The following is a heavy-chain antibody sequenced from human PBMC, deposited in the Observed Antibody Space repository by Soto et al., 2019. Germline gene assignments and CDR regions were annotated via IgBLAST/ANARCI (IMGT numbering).Heavy chain of an antibody. Sequence: GGSLTLSCSASVFTFSRFSMHWVRQPPGKGLEYVSQMSSDGGRIYYADSVRGAFTISRDNSKQMPYLQISGLRPDDSAVDCYVKSRGSANYDFFDWGQGTPVTVSS. V-gene: IGHV3-64D*06. CDR3: VKSRGSANYDFFD. J-gene: IGHJ4*02. CDR1: VFTFSRFS. CDR2: MSSDGGRI. D-gene: IGHD3-3*01.